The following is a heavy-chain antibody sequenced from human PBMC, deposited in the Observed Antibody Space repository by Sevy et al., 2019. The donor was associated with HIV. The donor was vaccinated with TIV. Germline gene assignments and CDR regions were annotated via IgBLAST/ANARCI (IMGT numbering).Heavy chain of an antibody. CDR3: ARAWVNFDAFDI. J-gene: IGHJ3*02. Sequence: GGSLRLSCAASGFTFSSYWMHWVRQVPGKGLVWVSRIKSDGSSTSYADSVKGRFTISRDNAKNTLYLQMNSLRAEDTAVYYCARAWVNFDAFDIWGQGTMVTVSS. V-gene: IGHV3-74*01. CDR1: GFTFSSYW. D-gene: IGHD3-22*01. CDR2: IKSDGSST.